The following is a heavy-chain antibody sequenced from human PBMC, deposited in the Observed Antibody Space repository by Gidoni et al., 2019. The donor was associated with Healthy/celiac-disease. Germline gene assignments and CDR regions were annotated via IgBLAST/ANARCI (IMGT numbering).Heavy chain of an antibody. CDR3: APHDEGAVAA. CDR2: ISGSGGST. J-gene: IGHJ5*02. Sequence: EVPLLESGGGLVQPGGSLRLPCAASGFTFSSYAMSWVRQAPGKGLEWVSAISGSGGSTYYADSVKGRFTISRDNSKNTLYLQMNSLRAEDTAVYYCAPHDEGAVAAWGQGTLVTVSS. V-gene: IGHV3-23*01. D-gene: IGHD6-19*01. CDR1: GFTFSSYA.